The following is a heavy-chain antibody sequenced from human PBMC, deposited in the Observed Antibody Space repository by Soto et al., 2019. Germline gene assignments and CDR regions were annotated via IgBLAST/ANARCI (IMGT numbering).Heavy chain of an antibody. V-gene: IGHV3-33*01. CDR1: GFTFSSYG. CDR3: ARGSIAVAGSDAFDI. J-gene: IGHJ3*02. CDR2: ILYDGSNK. D-gene: IGHD6-19*01. Sequence: GGSLRLSCAASGFTFSSYGMHWVRQAPGKGLEWVAVILYDGSNKYYADSVKGRFTISRDNSKNTLYLQMNSLRAEDTAVYYCARGSIAVAGSDAFDIWGQGTMVTVS.